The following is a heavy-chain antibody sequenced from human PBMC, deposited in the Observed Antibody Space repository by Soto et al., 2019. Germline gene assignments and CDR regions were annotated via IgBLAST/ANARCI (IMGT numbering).Heavy chain of an antibody. V-gene: IGHV3-48*02. CDR1: GFSFSSYT. D-gene: IGHD3-22*01. CDR3: ARDDSSGYYLEACDY. CDR2: ISSSGSTI. Sequence: EVQLVESGGGLVQPGGSLRLSCAASGFSFSSYTMNWVRKAPGKGLEWVSYISSSGSTIYYADSVKGRFTISRDNAKNSLYLQRNSLRDEDTAVYYCARDDSSGYYLEACDYWGQGTLVTVSS. J-gene: IGHJ4*02.